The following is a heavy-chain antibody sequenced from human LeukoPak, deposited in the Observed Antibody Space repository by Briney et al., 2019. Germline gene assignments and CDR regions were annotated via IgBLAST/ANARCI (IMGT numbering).Heavy chain of an antibody. CDR1: GGTFSSYA. V-gene: IGHV1-69*06. J-gene: IGHJ3*02. D-gene: IGHD3-9*01. Sequence: SSVNVSCKSSGGTFSSYAINWVRQAPGQGLEWMGGIIPIFCTANYAQKFQGRVTITADKSTSTAYMELSSLRSEDTAVCYCAMHKGVFRYFDYLLTPFDIWGQGTMVTVSS. CDR2: IIPIFCTA. CDR3: AMHKGVFRYFDYLLTPFDI.